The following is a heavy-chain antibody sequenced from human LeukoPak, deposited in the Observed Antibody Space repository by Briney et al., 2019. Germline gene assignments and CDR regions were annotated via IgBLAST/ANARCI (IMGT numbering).Heavy chain of an antibody. D-gene: IGHD1-20*01. Sequence: GGSLRLSCAASGFNFRDSWMYWVRQVPGKGLVWVARMNSDGSDTAHADSVRGRFTVSRDNAKNTLYLQMDSLRAEDTAVYFCVMYTWGDVPDIWGQGTMVTVSS. V-gene: IGHV3-74*01. J-gene: IGHJ3*02. CDR1: GFNFRDSW. CDR3: VMYTWGDVPDI. CDR2: MNSDGSDT.